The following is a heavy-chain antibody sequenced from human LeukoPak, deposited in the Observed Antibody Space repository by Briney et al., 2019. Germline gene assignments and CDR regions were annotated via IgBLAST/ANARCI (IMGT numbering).Heavy chain of an antibody. CDR1: GFXXXDYA. V-gene: IGHV3-23*01. CDR3: AKDQEDRGYPSSFDF. Sequence: LRLSXXXSGFXXXDYAMNWVRQAPGKGLEWVSCIRGNSGMRFYSDSVRGRFTISSDNSKNTVYLQMDSLRVDDTALYFCAKDQEDRGYPSSFDFWGQGTLVTVSS. CDR2: IRGNSGMR. D-gene: IGHD2-15*01. J-gene: IGHJ4*02.